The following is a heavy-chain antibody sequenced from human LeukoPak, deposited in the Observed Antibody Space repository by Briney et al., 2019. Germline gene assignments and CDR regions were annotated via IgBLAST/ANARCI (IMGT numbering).Heavy chain of an antibody. J-gene: IGHJ6*03. CDR1: GYTFTGYY. Sequence: ASVQVSCKASGYTFTGYYMHWVRQAPGQELEWMGWINPNSGGTNYAQKFQGRVTMTRDTSTSTDYMELTSLRSEDTAVSYCAKGRSDFFAYYYYLDVWGKGTTVTVSS. V-gene: IGHV1-2*02. CDR3: AKGRSDFFAYYYYLDV. CDR2: INPNSGGT. D-gene: IGHD2-21*02.